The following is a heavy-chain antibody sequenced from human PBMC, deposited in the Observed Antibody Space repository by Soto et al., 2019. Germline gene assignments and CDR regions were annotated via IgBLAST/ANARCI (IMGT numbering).Heavy chain of an antibody. V-gene: IGHV4-59*01. CDR2: IYYSGST. CDR3: ASYDFWSGYYFSY. J-gene: IGHJ4*02. D-gene: IGHD3-3*01. CDR1: GGSISSYY. Sequence: SETLSLTCTVSGGSISSYYWSWIRQPPGKGLEWIGYIYYSGSTNYNPSLKSRVTISVDTSKNQFSLKLSSVTAADTAVYYCASYDFWSGYYFSYWGQGTLVTV.